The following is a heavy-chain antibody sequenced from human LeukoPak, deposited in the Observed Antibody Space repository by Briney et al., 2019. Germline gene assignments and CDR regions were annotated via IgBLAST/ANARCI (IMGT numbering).Heavy chain of an antibody. J-gene: IGHJ6*02. V-gene: IGHV3-64*01. CDR1: GFTFSSYA. CDR2: ISSNGGST. CDR3: ARAEYCSGGSCTMSFWLDGMDV. D-gene: IGHD2-15*01. Sequence: GGSLRLSCAASGFTFSSYAMHWIRQAPGKGLEYVSAISSNGGSTYYANSVKGRFTISRDNSENTLYLQMGSLRAEDMAVYYCARAEYCSGGSCTMSFWLDGMDVWGQGTTVTVSS.